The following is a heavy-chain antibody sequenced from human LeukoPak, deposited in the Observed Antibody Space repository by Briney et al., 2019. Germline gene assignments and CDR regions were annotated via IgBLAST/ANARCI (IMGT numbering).Heavy chain of an antibody. CDR1: GYAFTGYY. CDR3: ARDYYSGSYYGDY. J-gene: IGHJ4*02. V-gene: IGHV1-2*02. D-gene: IGHD1-26*01. Sequence: ASVKVSCKASGYAFTGYYIHWVRQAPGQGLEWMGWIHPNSGATNYAPKFQGRVTMTRDTSITTAYMELRSLRSDDTAVYFCARDYYSGSYYGDYWGQGTLVTVSS. CDR2: IHPNSGAT.